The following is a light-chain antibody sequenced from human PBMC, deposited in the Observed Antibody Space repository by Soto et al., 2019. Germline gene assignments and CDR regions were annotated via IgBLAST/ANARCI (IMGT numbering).Light chain of an antibody. CDR2: GNV. CDR1: SSNIGARSD. J-gene: IGLJ3*02. V-gene: IGLV1-40*01. Sequence: QAVVTQPPAVSAAPGQRVTISCTGSSSNIGARSDVHWYQQFPGSAPKLLIFGNVNRPSGVPDRFSGSKSGTSASLAISGLQAEDEADYYCQSYDSGLSAWVFGGGTKVTVL. CDR3: QSYDSGLSAWV.